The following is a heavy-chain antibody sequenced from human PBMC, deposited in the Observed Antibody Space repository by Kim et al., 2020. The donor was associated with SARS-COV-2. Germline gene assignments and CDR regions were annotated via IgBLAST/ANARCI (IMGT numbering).Heavy chain of an antibody. CDR1: GFTFDDYA. CDR3: AKDTVGGVGATTGFDY. Sequence: GGSLRLSCAASGFTFDDYAMHWVRQAPGKGLEWVSGISWNSGSIGYADSVKGRFTISRDNAKNSLYLQMNSLRAEDTALYYCAKDTVGGVGATTGFDYWGQGTLVTVSS. V-gene: IGHV3-9*01. D-gene: IGHD1-26*01. CDR2: ISWNSGSI. J-gene: IGHJ4*02.